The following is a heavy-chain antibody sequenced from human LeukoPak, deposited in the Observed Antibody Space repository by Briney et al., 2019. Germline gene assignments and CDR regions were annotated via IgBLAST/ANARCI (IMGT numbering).Heavy chain of an antibody. CDR3: AKSSYYDASGYYREYYFDY. CDR2: ISGSGGST. Sequence: GGSLRLSCAASGFIFSSYGMSWVRQAPGKGLEWVSSISGSGGSTYYADSVKGRFTISRDNSKNTLYLQMNSLRDEDTAVYYCAKSSYYDASGYYREYYFDYWGQGTLVTVSS. CDR1: GFIFSSYG. V-gene: IGHV3-23*01. J-gene: IGHJ4*02. D-gene: IGHD3-22*01.